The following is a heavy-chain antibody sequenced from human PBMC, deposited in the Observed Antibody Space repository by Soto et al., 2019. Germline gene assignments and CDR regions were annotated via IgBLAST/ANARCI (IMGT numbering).Heavy chain of an antibody. V-gene: IGHV3-23*01. CDR3: AKGDYGDYVLFDY. D-gene: IGHD4-17*01. J-gene: IGHJ4*02. CDR2: ISGSGGST. Sequence: EVQLLESGGGLVQPGGSLRLSCAASGFTFSSYAMSWVRQAPGKGLEWVSAISGSGGSTYYADSVKGRFTISRDNSKNTLYLQMNSLRAEDTAVYYCAKGDYGDYVLFDYWGQRTLVTVSS. CDR1: GFTFSSYA.